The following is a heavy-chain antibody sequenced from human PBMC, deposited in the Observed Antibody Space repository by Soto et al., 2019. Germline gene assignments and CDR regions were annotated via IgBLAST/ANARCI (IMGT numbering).Heavy chain of an antibody. D-gene: IGHD3-22*01. V-gene: IGHV3-48*02. Sequence: EVKLVESGGDLVQPGESLRLSCAASGFTFSCNGMTWVLQAPGKGLEWVSYISSTCSTTYYTASMKGGFTISRDNAKNSLYLHMNSLRDDDTAIYYCARVITPEFDYCGQGTLVTVSS. CDR2: ISSTCSTT. CDR1: GFTFSCNG. J-gene: IGHJ4*02. CDR3: ARVITPEFDY.